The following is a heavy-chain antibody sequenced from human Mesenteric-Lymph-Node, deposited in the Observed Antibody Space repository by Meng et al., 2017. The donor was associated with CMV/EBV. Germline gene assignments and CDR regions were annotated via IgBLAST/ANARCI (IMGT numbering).Heavy chain of an antibody. Sequence: SETLSLTCTVSGGSISSIGDYYWSWIRQSPGKGLEWIGYIYHSGTTYYNPSLMSRLSISVDTSKNQFSLNLNSVTAADTAVYFCVRGNDAIAYPDGLDVWGQGTTVTVSS. CDR2: IYHSGTT. J-gene: IGHJ6*02. V-gene: IGHV4-30-4*08. CDR1: GGSISSIGDYY. CDR3: VRGNDAIAYPDGLDV. D-gene: IGHD2-8*01.